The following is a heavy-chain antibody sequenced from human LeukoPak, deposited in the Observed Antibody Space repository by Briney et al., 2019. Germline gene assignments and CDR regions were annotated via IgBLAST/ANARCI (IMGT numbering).Heavy chain of an antibody. CDR2: ISWNSGSI. CDR1: GFTFDDYA. D-gene: IGHD3-22*01. J-gene: IGHJ6*02. CDR3: AKDRRLFPHSGMDV. V-gene: IGHV3-9*01. Sequence: GGSLRLSCAASGFTFDDYAMHWVRQAPGKGLEWVSGISWNSGSIGYADSVKGRFTISRDNAKNSLYLQMNSLRAEDTALYYCAKDRRLFPHSGMDVWGQGTTVTVSS.